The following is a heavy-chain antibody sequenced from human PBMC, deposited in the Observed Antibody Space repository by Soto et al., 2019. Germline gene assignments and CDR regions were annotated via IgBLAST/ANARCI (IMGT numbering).Heavy chain of an antibody. V-gene: IGHV1-18*01. D-gene: IGHD5-18*01. CDR1: GYTFTSYD. CDR3: ARDSDSVDTAMVEYYGMDV. J-gene: IGHJ6*02. Sequence: ASVKVSCKASGYTFTSYDINWVRQATGQGLEWMGWISANSGNTDYAQTLQGRVTMTTDTSTSTAYMELRSLRSDDTAVYYCARDSDSVDTAMVEYYGMDVWGQGTTVTVSS. CDR2: ISANSGNT.